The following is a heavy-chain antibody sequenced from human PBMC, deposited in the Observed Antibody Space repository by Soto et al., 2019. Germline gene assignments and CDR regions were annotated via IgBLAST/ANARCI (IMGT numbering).Heavy chain of an antibody. J-gene: IGHJ4*02. V-gene: IGHV1-46*01. D-gene: IGHD5-12*01. CDR1: GYTFTSYY. Sequence: QVQLVQSGAEVKKPGASVKVSCKASGYTFTSYYMHWVRQAPGQGLEWMGIINPSGGSTSYAQKFHGRVTMTTDTTTITGYRELSSLRSDDTAVYNFAIETYSVKRFSYSGQGTRVPVCS. CDR2: INPSGGST. CDR3: AIETYSVKRFSY.